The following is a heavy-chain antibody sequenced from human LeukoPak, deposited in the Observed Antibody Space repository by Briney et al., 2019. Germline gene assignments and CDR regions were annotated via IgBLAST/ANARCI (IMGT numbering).Heavy chain of an antibody. J-gene: IGHJ4*02. CDR2: IFGSGGSA. CDR3: AKTTTGYSSGRYPAWPIDY. Sequence: GSLRLSCAASVFTFGSYAMYWVRQAPGKGLEWVSGIFGSGGSAHYADSVKGRFTISRDNSKNTVYLQMDSLRAEDTAIYYCAKTTTGYSSGRYPAWPIDYWGQGTLVTVSS. CDR1: VFTFGSYA. D-gene: IGHD3-22*01. V-gene: IGHV3-23*01.